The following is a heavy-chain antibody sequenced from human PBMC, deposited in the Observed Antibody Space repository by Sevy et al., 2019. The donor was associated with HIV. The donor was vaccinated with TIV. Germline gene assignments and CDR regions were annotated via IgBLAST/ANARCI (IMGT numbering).Heavy chain of an antibody. D-gene: IGHD2-15*01. CDR2: INPNSGGT. V-gene: IGHV1-2*06. Sequence: ASVKVSCKASGYTFTGYYMHWVRQAPGQGLEWMGRINPNSGGTNYAQKFQGRVTMTRDTSISTAYMELSRLRSDETAVYYCARVRGARYCSGGSCGSSEYFQHWGQGTLVTVSS. CDR1: GYTFTGYY. J-gene: IGHJ1*01. CDR3: ARVRGARYCSGGSCGSSEYFQH.